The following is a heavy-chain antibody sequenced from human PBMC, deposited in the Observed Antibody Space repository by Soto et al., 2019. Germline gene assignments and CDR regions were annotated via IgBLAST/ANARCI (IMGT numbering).Heavy chain of an antibody. J-gene: IGHJ6*03. V-gene: IGHV5-51*01. CDR2: IYPGDSDT. Sequence: LGESLKISCKGSGYSFTSYWIGWVRQMPGKGLEWMGIIYPGDSDTRYSPSFQGQVTISADKSISTAYLQWSSLKASDTAMYYCARQHCSGGSCYGDLHYYYYMDVWGKGTTVTVSS. CDR1: GYSFTSYW. D-gene: IGHD2-15*01. CDR3: ARQHCSGGSCYGDLHYYYYMDV.